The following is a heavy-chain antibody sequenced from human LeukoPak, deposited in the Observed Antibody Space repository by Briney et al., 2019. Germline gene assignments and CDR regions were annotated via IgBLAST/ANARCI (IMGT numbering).Heavy chain of an antibody. CDR1: GDSISSGGHY. V-gene: IGHV4-30-2*01. J-gene: IGHJ3*02. Sequence: SETLSLTCTVSGDSISSGGHYWSWIRQPPGKGLEWIGYIYHSDTYYNPSLKSRVTISGDRSKNQFSLKLSSVTAADTAVYYCASNDRGRFGDYQAFDIWGQGTMVTVSS. D-gene: IGHD3-10*01. CDR3: ASNDRGRFGDYQAFDI. CDR2: IYHSDT.